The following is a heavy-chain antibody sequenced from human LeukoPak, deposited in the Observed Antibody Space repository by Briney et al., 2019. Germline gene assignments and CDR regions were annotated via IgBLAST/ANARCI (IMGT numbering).Heavy chain of an antibody. D-gene: IGHD3-10*01. CDR1: GGSFSGYY. J-gene: IGHJ4*02. V-gene: IGHV4-34*01. CDR2: INHSGST. Sequence: PSETLSLTCAVYGGSFSGYYWSWIRQPPGKGLGWIGEINHSGSTNYNPSLKSRVTISVDTSKNQFSLKLSSVTAADTAVYYCARGARRAGTMVRGGFFDYWGQGTLVTVSS. CDR3: ARGARRAGTMVRGGFFDY.